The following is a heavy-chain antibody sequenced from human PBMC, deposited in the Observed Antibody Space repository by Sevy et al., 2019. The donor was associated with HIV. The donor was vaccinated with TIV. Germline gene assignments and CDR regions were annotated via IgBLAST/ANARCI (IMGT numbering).Heavy chain of an antibody. V-gene: IGHV5-51*01. CDR2: IYPGDSDT. Sequence: GESLKISCKGSGYSFTSYWIGWVRQMPGKGLEWMGIIYPGDSDTRYRPSFQGQVTISAYKSISTAYLQWSSLKASATAKYYSARDRYYYDSSGYIPTHAFDLWGQGTMVTVSS. CDR3: ARDRYYYDSSGYIPTHAFDL. J-gene: IGHJ3*01. CDR1: GYSFTSYW. D-gene: IGHD3-22*01.